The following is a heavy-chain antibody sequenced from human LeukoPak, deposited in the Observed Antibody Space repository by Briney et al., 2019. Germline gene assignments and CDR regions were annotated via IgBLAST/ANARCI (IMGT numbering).Heavy chain of an antibody. CDR2: IYSGGST. V-gene: IGHV3-53*01. J-gene: IGHJ4*02. CDR1: GFTVSSNY. Sequence: GGSLRLSCAASGFTVSSNYMSWVRQAPGKGLEWVSVIYSGGSTYYADSVKGRFTISRDNSKNTLYLQMNSLRAEDTAVYYCAGEMEGMVGPPCLGYWGQGTLVTVSS. D-gene: IGHD2-15*01. CDR3: AGEMEGMVGPPCLGY.